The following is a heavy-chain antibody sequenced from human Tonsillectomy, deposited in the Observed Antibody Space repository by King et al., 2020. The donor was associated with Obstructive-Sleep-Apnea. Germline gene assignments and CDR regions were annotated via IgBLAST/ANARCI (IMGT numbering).Heavy chain of an antibody. Sequence: QLQESGPGLVKPSQTLSLTCTVSDDSISSSAYYLGWIRQYPGKGLEWIVCISHSGSPYYNPSLNSRVTISMETSRNQFFLKLSSVTAADTAVYYCARSTEYSNYEAYWGQGILVTVSS. D-gene: IGHD4-11*01. V-gene: IGHV4-31*03. CDR3: ARSTEYSNYEAY. CDR2: ISHSGSP. J-gene: IGHJ4*02. CDR1: DDSISSSAYY.